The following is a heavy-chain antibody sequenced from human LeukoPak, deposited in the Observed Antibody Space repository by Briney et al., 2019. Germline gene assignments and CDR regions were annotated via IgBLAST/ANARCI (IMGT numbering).Heavy chain of an antibody. D-gene: IGHD2-15*01. CDR3: ATKSWYCSGGSCYWPDAFDI. CDR1: GYSISSGYY. CDR2: IYHSGST. V-gene: IGHV4-38-2*02. Sequence: SETLSLTCTVSGYSISSGYYWGWIRQPPGKGLEWIGSIYHSGSTYYNPSLKSRVTISVDTSKNQFSLKLSSVTAADTAVYYCATKSWYCSGGSCYWPDAFDIWGQGTMVTVSS. J-gene: IGHJ3*02.